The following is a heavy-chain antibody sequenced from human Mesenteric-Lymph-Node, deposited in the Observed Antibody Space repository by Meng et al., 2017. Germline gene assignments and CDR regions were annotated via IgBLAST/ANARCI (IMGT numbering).Heavy chain of an antibody. CDR3: ARAGYDSSGYYFYPFDC. J-gene: IGHJ4*02. Sequence: GESLKISCAASGFTFSDYYMSWIRQAPGKGLEWVSYISSSGSTIYYADSVKGRFTISRDNAKNSLYLQMNSLRAEDTAVYYCARAGYDSSGYYFYPFDCWGQGTLVTVSS. CDR2: ISSSGSTI. D-gene: IGHD3-22*01. CDR1: GFTFSDYY. V-gene: IGHV3-11*01.